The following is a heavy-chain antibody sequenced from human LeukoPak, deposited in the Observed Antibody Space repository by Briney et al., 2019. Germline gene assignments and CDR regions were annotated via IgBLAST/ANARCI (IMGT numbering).Heavy chain of an antibody. V-gene: IGHV3-23*01. CDR1: GFTFSSYA. J-gene: IGHJ4*02. CDR2: ISGSGGST. CDR3: ARDSGYDHYFDY. D-gene: IGHD5-12*01. Sequence: GGSLRLSCAASGFTFSSYAMSWVRQAPGEGLEWVSAISGSGGSTYYADSVKGRFTISRDNSKNTLYLQMNSLRAEDTAVYYCARDSGYDHYFDYWGQGTLVTVSS.